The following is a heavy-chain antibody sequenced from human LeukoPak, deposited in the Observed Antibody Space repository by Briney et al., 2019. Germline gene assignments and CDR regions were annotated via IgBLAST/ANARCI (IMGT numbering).Heavy chain of an antibody. Sequence: SETLSLTCTVFGDSVTGYYLDWVRQPPGKGLEWIGHIYKIGTTNYNPSLKSRLTISADTSKNQFSLKLRSVTAADTAVYYCVIGVGWQPDYWGQGALVTVSS. V-gene: IGHV4-59*02. CDR1: GDSVTGYY. J-gene: IGHJ4*02. D-gene: IGHD2-15*01. CDR3: VIGVGWQPDY. CDR2: IYKIGTT.